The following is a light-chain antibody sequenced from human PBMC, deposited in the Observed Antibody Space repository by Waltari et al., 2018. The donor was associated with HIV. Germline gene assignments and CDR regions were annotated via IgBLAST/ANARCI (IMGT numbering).Light chain of an antibody. CDR1: QSVSNN. J-gene: IGKJ2*01. CDR2: DAS. CDR3: QQRSNWPRFT. Sequence: EIVLTQSPATLSLSPGERATLSCRASQSVSNNFAWYQQRPGQAPRLLIYDASNRATGIPARFSGSGSGTDFTLTISSLEPEDFVVYYFQQRSNWPRFTFGQGTRLEI. V-gene: IGKV3-11*01.